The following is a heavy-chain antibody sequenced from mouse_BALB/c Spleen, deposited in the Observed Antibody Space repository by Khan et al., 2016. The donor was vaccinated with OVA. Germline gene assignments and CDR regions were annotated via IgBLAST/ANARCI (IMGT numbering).Heavy chain of an antibody. CDR2: ISSGGSYT. D-gene: IGHD1-1*01. J-gene: IGHJ2*01. Sequence: EVELVESGGGLVRPGGSLKLSRAASGFTFINYAMSWVRQTPEKRLEWVATISSGGSYTYYPDSVKGRFTISRDNAENTLYLQMSSLRSEDTAMYYCARTPGYYGSNYFDYWGQGTTLTVSS. CDR3: ARTPGYYGSNYFDY. CDR1: GFTFINYA. V-gene: IGHV5-9-3*01.